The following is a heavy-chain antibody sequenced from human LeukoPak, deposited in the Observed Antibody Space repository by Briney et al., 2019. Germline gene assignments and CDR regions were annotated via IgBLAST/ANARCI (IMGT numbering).Heavy chain of an antibody. J-gene: IGHJ2*01. CDR1: GFTFSSYS. CDR3: ARDPKTYWYFDL. Sequence: GGTLRLSCAASGFTFSSYSMNWVRQAPGKGLEWVSSISSSSSYIYYADSVKGRFTISRDNAKNSLYLQMNSLRAEDTAVYYCARDPKTYWYFDLWGRGTLVTVSS. V-gene: IGHV3-21*01. CDR2: ISSSSSYI.